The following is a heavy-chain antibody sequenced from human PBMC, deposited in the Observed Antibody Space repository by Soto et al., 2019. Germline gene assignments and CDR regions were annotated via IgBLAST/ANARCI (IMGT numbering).Heavy chain of an antibody. CDR3: SRYDYVWGSYRYTAFDY. CDR2: ISAYTGNT. Sequence: QVQLVQSGAEVKKPGASVKVSCKASGYTFTSYGIIWVRQAPGQGLEWMGGISAYTGNTNYAQKLQGRDTMTTDTSTSTAYMELRSLRSDYTAVYYCSRYDYVWGSYRYTAFDYWGQGTLVTVSS. J-gene: IGHJ4*02. CDR1: GYTFTSYG. D-gene: IGHD3-16*02. V-gene: IGHV1-18*04.